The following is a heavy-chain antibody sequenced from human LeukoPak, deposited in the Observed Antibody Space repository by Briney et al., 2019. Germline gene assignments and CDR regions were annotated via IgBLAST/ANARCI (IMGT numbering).Heavy chain of an antibody. CDR2: IYYSGSA. CDR1: GGSIFADY. CDR3: ARRTGSYFGQFDS. J-gene: IGHJ4*02. D-gene: IGHD3-10*01. Sequence: SETLSLTCSASGGSIFADYWSWIRQPPGKRLEWIGYIYYSGSANYNPSLKSRITISVDTSKNKFSLRLRSVTAADTAIYYCARRTGSYFGQFDSWGQGTLVTVSS. V-gene: IGHV4-59*01.